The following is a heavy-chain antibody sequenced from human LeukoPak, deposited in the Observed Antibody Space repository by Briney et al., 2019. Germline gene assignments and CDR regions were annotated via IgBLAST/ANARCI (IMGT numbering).Heavy chain of an antibody. Sequence: GESLKISCKASGYTFTAYYMHWVPQAPGQGLEGMGGINPNSGGTNYSHKVQGRVTMTRDTSSSTDYMQLSRLRTDDTAVYYCARDRGNSGSYLNAFDIWGQGTMVTVSS. D-gene: IGHD1-26*01. CDR3: ARDRGNSGSYLNAFDI. V-gene: IGHV1-2*02. CDR2: INPNSGGT. J-gene: IGHJ3*02. CDR1: GYTFTAYY.